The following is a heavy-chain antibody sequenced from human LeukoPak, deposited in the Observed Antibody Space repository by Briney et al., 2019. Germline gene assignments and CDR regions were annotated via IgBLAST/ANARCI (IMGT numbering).Heavy chain of an antibody. CDR1: GFTFTGYY. Sequence: ASVKVSCKTSGFTFTGYYIYWVRQAPGQGLEWMGWINPNTGGTNYAQKFQARVTMTRDTSTSTVYMELSSLRSEDTAVYYCARGASSGYSTFDYWGQGTLVTVSS. V-gene: IGHV1-2*02. CDR3: ARGASSGYSTFDY. CDR2: INPNTGGT. D-gene: IGHD3-22*01. J-gene: IGHJ4*02.